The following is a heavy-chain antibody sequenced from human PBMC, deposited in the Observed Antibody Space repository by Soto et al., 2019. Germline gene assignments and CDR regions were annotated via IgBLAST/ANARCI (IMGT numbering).Heavy chain of an antibody. V-gene: IGHV3-23*01. CDR2: MSGRGGST. D-gene: IGHD2-2*02. J-gene: IGHJ6*02. Sequence: PGKGQEGVSAMSGRGGSTYYADSVKGRFPISRHNSKITLYLPMNSLRAEDTAVYYCAKAAYCSCTSCYSTHFCYYGMDVGGQGTTFSVSS. CDR3: AKAAYCSCTSCYSTHFCYYGMDV.